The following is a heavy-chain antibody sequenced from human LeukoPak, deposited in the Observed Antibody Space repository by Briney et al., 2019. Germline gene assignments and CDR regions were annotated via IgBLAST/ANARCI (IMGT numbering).Heavy chain of an antibody. CDR1: GFTFSSYE. V-gene: IGHV3-48*03. D-gene: IGHD3-10*02. CDR3: AELGITMIGGV. Sequence: GGSLRLSCAASGFTFSSYEMNWVRQAPGKGLEWVSYISSSGSTIYYADSVKGRFTISRDNAKDSLYLQMNSLRAEDTAVYYCAELGITMIGGVGGKGTTVTISS. J-gene: IGHJ6*04. CDR2: ISSSGSTI.